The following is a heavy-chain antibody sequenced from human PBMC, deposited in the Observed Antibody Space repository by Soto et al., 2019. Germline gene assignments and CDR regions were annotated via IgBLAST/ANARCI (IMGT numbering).Heavy chain of an antibody. CDR2: VKSKADGGSG. CDR3: TTDSRTTLPEIRFDY. D-gene: IGHD1-26*01. Sequence: PGGSLRFSCAASGFPFNNAWINWVRQVPGKGLEWVGRVKSKADGGSGDYAAPVKGRFVVSRDDSKDIVYLQMNSLKIEDTGVYYCTTDSRTTLPEIRFDYWGHGTQVTVSS. J-gene: IGHJ4*01. V-gene: IGHV3-15*07. CDR1: GFPFNNAW.